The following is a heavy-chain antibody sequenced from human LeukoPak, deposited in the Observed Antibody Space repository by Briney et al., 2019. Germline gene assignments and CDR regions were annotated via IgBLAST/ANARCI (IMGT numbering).Heavy chain of an antibody. J-gene: IGHJ4*02. D-gene: IGHD5-18*01. V-gene: IGHV3-53*01. CDR1: GFTFSSYS. CDR2: IYSGGST. Sequence: PGGSLRLSCAASGFTFSSYSMNWVRQAPGKGLEWVSVIYSGGSTYYADSVKGRFTISRDNSKNTVYLQLNNLRVEDTAVYYCARYHTALNYWGQGTLVTASS. CDR3: ARYHTALNY.